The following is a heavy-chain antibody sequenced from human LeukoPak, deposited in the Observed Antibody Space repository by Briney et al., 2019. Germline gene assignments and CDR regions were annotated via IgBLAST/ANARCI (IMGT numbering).Heavy chain of an antibody. D-gene: IGHD6-19*01. CDR1: GFTVSSNY. Sequence: GGSLRLSCAASGFTVSSNYMSWVRQAPGKGLEWVSVIYSGGSTYYADSVKGRFTISRDNSKNTLYLQMNSLRAEDTAVYYCAKDGSQWLVPTNYWGQGTLVTVSS. CDR2: IYSGGST. J-gene: IGHJ4*02. V-gene: IGHV3-53*01. CDR3: AKDGSQWLVPTNY.